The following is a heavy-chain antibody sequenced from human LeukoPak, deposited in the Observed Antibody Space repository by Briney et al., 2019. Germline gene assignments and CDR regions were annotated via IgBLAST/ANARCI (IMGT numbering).Heavy chain of an antibody. Sequence: GSVKVSFKASGYTFTSYGISWVGQAPGQGREWMGWISAYHGNTNYAQELQGRGTMTTDTYTSTAYMELRSRRSDDTAVYYCSRVISSGWYARQYYFDYWGQGTLVTVSS. CDR1: GYTFTSYG. J-gene: IGHJ4*02. CDR3: SRVISSGWYARQYYFDY. V-gene: IGHV1-18*01. D-gene: IGHD6-19*01. CDR2: ISAYHGNT.